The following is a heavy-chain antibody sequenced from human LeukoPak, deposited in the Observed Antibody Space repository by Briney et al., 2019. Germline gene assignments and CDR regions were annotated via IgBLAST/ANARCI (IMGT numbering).Heavy chain of an antibody. CDR1: GYTFTGYY. CDR3: ARDLIAVVPAARGYYYGLDV. CDR2: INPNSGGT. J-gene: IGHJ6*02. V-gene: IGHV1-2*02. Sequence: ASVKVSCKASGYTFTGYYMHWVRQAPGQGLEWMGWINPNSGGTNYAQKFQGRVTMTRDTSISTAYMELSRLRSDDTAVYYCARDLIAVVPAARGYYYGLDVWGQGTTVTVYS. D-gene: IGHD2-2*01.